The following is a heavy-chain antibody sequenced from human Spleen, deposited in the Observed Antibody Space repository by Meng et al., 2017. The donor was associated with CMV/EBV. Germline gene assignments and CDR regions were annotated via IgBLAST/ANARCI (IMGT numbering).Heavy chain of an antibody. V-gene: IGHV1-46*01. CDR2: INPSGGST. CDR3: ARGLGSGSYYGY. D-gene: IGHD3-10*01. Sequence: ASVKVSCKASGYTFTTYGIGWVRQAPGQGLEWMGIINPSGGSTSYAQKFQGRVTMTRDTSTSTVYMELSSLRSEDTAVYYCARGLGSGSYYGYWGQGTLVTVSS. J-gene: IGHJ4*02. CDR1: GYTFTTYG.